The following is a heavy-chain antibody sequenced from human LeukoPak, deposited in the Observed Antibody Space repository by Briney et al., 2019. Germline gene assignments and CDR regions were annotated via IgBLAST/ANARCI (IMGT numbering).Heavy chain of an antibody. D-gene: IGHD2-2*01. J-gene: IGHJ4*02. V-gene: IGHV3-23*01. CDR3: ARAPTVLVGYCSSSSCQADY. Sequence: GGSLRLSCAASGFTFSSYAMSWVRQAPGKGLEWVSAISGSDGSTYYADFLKGRFAISRDNSKNTLYLQMNSLRVEDTAVYYCARAPTVLVGYCSSSSCQADYWGQGTLVTVSS. CDR2: ISGSDGST. CDR1: GFTFSSYA.